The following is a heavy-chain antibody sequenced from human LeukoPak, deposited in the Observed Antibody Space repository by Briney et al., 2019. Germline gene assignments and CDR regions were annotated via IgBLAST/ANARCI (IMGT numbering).Heavy chain of an antibody. CDR2: MNPNRGNT. D-gene: IGHD6-13*01. V-gene: IGHV1-8*01. CDR1: GYTFTIYD. Sequence: ASVTVSCKASGYTFTIYDINWVRQAPGQGLEWMGWMNPNRGNTGYAQKFQGRVTMTRNTSISTAYMELSSLRSEDTAVYYCARGYSSSWLRGYYYYYYGMDVWGQGTTVTVSS. J-gene: IGHJ6*02. CDR3: ARGYSSSWLRGYYYYYYGMDV.